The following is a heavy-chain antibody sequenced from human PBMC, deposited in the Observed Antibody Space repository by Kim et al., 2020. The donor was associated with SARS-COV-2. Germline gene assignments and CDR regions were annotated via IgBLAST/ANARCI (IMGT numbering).Heavy chain of an antibody. J-gene: IGHJ4*02. Sequence: GGSLRLSCAASGFTFSSYAMHWVRQAPGKGLEWVAVISYDGSNKYYADSVKGRFTISRDNSKNTLYLQMNSLRAEDTAVYYCARGGGYNGPFDYWGQGTLVTGS. V-gene: IGHV3-30*04. CDR3: ARGGGYNGPFDY. CDR2: ISYDGSNK. D-gene: IGHD5-12*01. CDR1: GFTFSSYA.